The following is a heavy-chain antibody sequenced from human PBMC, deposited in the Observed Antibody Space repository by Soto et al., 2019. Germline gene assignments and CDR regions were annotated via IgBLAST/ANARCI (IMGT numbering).Heavy chain of an antibody. CDR3: ARKRYYYGSGSYFSPFVVRYYMDV. Sequence: SETLSLTCTVSGGSISSYYWSWIRQPPGKGLEWIGYIYYSGSTNYNPSLKSRVTISVDTSKNQFSLKLSSVTAADTAVYYCARKRYYYGSGSYFSPFVVRYYMDVWGKGTMVTVSS. V-gene: IGHV4-59*01. CDR2: IYYSGST. CDR1: GGSISSYY. J-gene: IGHJ6*03. D-gene: IGHD3-10*01.